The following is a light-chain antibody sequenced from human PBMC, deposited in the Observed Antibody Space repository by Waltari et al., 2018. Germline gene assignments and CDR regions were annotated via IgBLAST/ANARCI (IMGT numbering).Light chain of an antibody. Sequence: QSALTQPASVSGSPGKSIPISCTGTSSDIGPYNYVSCSTQLPGKAPKMMIYEVTKRPSVVSYRFSGSKSCNTASLTISGLRAEDEADYYCSSHANTYNFAHVVFGGGTKLTVL. CDR3: SSHANTYNFAHVV. J-gene: IGLJ2*01. CDR2: EVT. V-gene: IGLV2-23*02. CDR1: SSDIGPYNY.